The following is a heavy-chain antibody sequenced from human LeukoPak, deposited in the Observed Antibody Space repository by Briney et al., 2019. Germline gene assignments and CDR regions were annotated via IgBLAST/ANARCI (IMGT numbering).Heavy chain of an antibody. V-gene: IGHV3-23*01. J-gene: IGHJ3*01. CDR1: GFTFSSFA. CDR3: ARRSLTTGGHAFDV. CDR2: FSGSGGST. Sequence: GGSLRLSCAASGFTFSSFAMNWVRQAPGKGLEWVAGFSGSGGSTYNADSVEGRFSISRDNAKNSLYLQMSSLRAEDSAVYFCARRSLTTGGHAFDVWGQGTLVTVSS. D-gene: IGHD1-1*01.